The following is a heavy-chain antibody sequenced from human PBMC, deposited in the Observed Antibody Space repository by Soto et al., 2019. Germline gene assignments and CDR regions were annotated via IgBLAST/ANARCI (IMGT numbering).Heavy chain of an antibody. J-gene: IGHJ4*02. CDR2: IYYSGST. CDR1: GGSISSGDCY. CDR3: ARIYGDSTPYFDY. Sequence: PSETLSLTCTVSGGSISSGDCYWSWIRQPPGKGLEWIGYIYYSGSTYYNPSLKSRVTISVDTSKNQFSLKLSSVTAADTAVYYCARIYGDSTPYFDYWGQGTLVTVSS. D-gene: IGHD4-17*01. V-gene: IGHV4-30-4*01.